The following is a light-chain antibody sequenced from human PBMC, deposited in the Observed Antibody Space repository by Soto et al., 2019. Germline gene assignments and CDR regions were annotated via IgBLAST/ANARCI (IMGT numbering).Light chain of an antibody. Sequence: QSVLTQPPSASGSPGQSVTISCTGTSSDVGAYKYVSWYQQYPGKAPNLMIYEVTKRPSGVPDRFSGSKSGNTASLTVSGLQAEDEADYYCTSYVGNDIWVFGGGTKLTVL. CDR2: EVT. V-gene: IGLV2-8*01. J-gene: IGLJ3*02. CDR3: TSYVGNDIWV. CDR1: SSDVGAYKY.